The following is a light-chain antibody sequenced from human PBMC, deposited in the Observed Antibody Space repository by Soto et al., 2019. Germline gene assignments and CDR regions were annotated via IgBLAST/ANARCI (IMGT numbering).Light chain of an antibody. CDR2: GAS. V-gene: IGKV3-20*01. CDR3: QQYGSSPPWT. CDR1: QSVSSSY. J-gene: IGKJ1*01. Sequence: EIVLTQSPGTLSLSPGERATLSCRASQSVSSSYLAWYQQKPGQAPRLLIYGASVRATGIPDRFSGSGSGTDFTLTISRLEPEDFAVYYCQQYGSSPPWTVGRGNKVEIK.